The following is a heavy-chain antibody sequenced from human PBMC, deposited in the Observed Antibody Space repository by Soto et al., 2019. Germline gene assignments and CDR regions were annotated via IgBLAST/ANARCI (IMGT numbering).Heavy chain of an antibody. Sequence: SVKVSCKASGGTFSSYTIGWVRQAPGQGLEWMGRIIPIHGIANYAQKFQGRVTITADKSTSTAYMELRSLRSEDTAVYYCARSGDFDWFDYWGQGTLVTVSS. J-gene: IGHJ4*02. D-gene: IGHD3-9*01. CDR1: GGTFSSYT. V-gene: IGHV1-69*02. CDR2: IIPIHGIA. CDR3: ARSGDFDWFDY.